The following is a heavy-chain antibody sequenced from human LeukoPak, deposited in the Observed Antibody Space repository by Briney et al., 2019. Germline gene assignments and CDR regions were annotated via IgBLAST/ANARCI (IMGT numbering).Heavy chain of an antibody. CDR3: ARILPGSYYYDSSGYLQGDAFDI. Sequence: ESGPALVKPTQTLTLTCTFSGFSLSTRGMCVSWIRQPPGKALEWLARIVWDDDKYYSTSLKTRLTISKDTSKNQVVLTMTNMDPVDTATYYCARILPGSYYYDSSGYLQGDAFDIWGQGTMVTVSS. CDR1: GFSLSTRGMC. CDR2: IVWDDDK. J-gene: IGHJ3*02. D-gene: IGHD3-22*01. V-gene: IGHV2-70*11.